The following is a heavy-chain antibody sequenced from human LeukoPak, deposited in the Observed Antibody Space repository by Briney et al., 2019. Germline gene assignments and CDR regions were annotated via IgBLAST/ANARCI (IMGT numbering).Heavy chain of an antibody. Sequence: SETLSLTCTVSGDSISSHYWSWIRHPPGKGPEWIGHIYDSGSTNYNPSLKSRVTISEDSSKNQFSLKLNSVTAADTAVYYCAREIKGKYGGGLWYFDYWGQGTLVTVSS. CDR1: GDSISSHY. CDR3: AREIKGKYGGGLWYFDY. V-gene: IGHV4-59*11. CDR2: IYDSGST. J-gene: IGHJ4*02. D-gene: IGHD4-23*01.